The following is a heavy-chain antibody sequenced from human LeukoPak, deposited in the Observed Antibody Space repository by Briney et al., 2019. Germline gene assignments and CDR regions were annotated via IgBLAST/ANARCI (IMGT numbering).Heavy chain of an antibody. CDR3: ARDIAVSGTTPFFDY. D-gene: IGHD6-19*01. CDR2: IYHSGST. V-gene: IGHV4-59*01. J-gene: IGHJ4*02. CDR1: GGSISSYH. Sequence: SETLSLTCIVSGGSISSYHWNWTRQPPGKGLEWIGYIYHSGSTNYNPSLKSRVTLSVDTSKNQFSLKLSSVTAADTAVYYCARDIAVSGTTPFFDYWGQGTLVTVSS.